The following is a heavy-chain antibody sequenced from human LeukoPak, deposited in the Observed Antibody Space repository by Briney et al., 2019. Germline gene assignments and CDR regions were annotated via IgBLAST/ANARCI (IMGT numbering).Heavy chain of an antibody. V-gene: IGHV1-69*04. D-gene: IGHD5-24*01. CDR1: GGTFSSYT. Sequence: GASVKVSCKAPGGTFSSYTISWVRQAPGQGLEWMGRIIPILGIANYAQKFQGRVTITADKSTSTAYMELSSLRSEDTAVNYCARDSNVEMATILPDYWGQGTLVTVSS. CDR3: ARDSNVEMATILPDY. J-gene: IGHJ4*02. CDR2: IIPILGIA.